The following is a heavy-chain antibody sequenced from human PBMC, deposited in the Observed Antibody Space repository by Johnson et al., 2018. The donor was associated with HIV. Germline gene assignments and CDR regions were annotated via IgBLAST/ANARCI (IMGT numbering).Heavy chain of an antibody. CDR2: ISYDGSNK. CDR1: GFTFSSYA. V-gene: IGHV3-30-3*01. Sequence: QVHLVESGGGVVQPGRSLRLSCAASGFTFSSYAMHWVRQAPGKGLEWVAVISYDGSNKYYADSVKGRFIISRDNSKNTLYLQMNSLRTEDTAVSYCARGRASWELYDAFEIWGQGTMVIVSS. J-gene: IGHJ3*02. CDR3: ARGRASWELYDAFEI. D-gene: IGHD1-26*01.